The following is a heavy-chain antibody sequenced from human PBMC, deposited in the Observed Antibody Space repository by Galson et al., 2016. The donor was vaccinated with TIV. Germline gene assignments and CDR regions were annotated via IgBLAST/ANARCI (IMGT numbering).Heavy chain of an antibody. J-gene: IGHJ4*02. D-gene: IGHD1-1*01. Sequence: SLRLSCAVSRFNFSDYWMSWVRQAPGKGLEWVANIKEDGSEKNYVGSVEGRFAVSRDNGKNSLYLQMNSLRVEGTAVYYCATNWAPDYWGQGTLVTVSS. CDR1: RFNFSDYW. CDR3: ATNWAPDY. CDR2: IKEDGSEK. V-gene: IGHV3-7*01.